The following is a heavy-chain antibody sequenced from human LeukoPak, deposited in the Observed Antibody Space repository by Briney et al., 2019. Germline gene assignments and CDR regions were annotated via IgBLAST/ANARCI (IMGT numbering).Heavy chain of an antibody. CDR2: ITHSGSS. J-gene: IGHJ4*02. V-gene: IGHV4-34*01. CDR1: GGSFSGYS. D-gene: IGHD3-9*01. Sequence: KPSETLSLTCAVYGGSFSGYSWSWIRQPPGKGLEWIGEITHSGSSNYNPSLKSRVTISVDTSKNHFSLKLSSVTAADTAVYYCARVGELRYFDWSYYFDYWGQGTLVTVSS. CDR3: ARVGELRYFDWSYYFDY.